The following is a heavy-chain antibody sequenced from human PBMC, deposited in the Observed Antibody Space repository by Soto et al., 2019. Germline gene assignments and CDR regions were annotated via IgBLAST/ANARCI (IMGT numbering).Heavy chain of an antibody. CDR1: GYTLTELS. J-gene: IGHJ4*02. D-gene: IGHD6-13*01. V-gene: IGHV1-24*01. Sequence: ASVKVSCKVSGYTLTELSMHWVRQAPGKGLEWMGGFDPEDGETIYAQKFQGRVTMTEDTSTDTAYMELSSLRSEDTAVYYYAAGGGQQLVFDYWGQGTLVTVSS. CDR3: AAGGGQQLVFDY. CDR2: FDPEDGET.